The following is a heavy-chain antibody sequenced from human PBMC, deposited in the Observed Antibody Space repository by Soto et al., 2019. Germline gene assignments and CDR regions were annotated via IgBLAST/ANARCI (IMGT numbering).Heavy chain of an antibody. CDR1: GGTFSSYA. CDR3: ARDAWGSGWYEGYYYGMDV. J-gene: IGHJ6*02. D-gene: IGHD6-19*01. CDR2: IIPIFGTA. V-gene: IGHV1-69*13. Sequence: SVKVSCKASGGTFSSYAISWVRQAPGQGLEWMGGIIPIFGTANYAQKFQGRVTITADESTSTAYMELSSLRSEDTAVYYCARDAWGSGWYEGYYYGMDVWGQGTTVTVSS.